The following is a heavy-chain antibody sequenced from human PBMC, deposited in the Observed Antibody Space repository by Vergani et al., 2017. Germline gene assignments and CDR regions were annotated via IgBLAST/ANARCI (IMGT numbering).Heavy chain of an antibody. CDR3: ARGIAAATPFDY. V-gene: IGHV4-59*01. CDR1: GGSISSYY. Sequence: QVQLQESGPGLVKPSETLSLTCTVSGGSISSYYWSWIRQPPGKGLEWIGYIYYSGRTNYNPSLKSRVTISVDTSKNQFSLKLSSVTAADTAVYYCARGIAAATPFDYWGQGTLVTVSS. J-gene: IGHJ4*02. CDR2: IYYSGRT. D-gene: IGHD6-13*01.